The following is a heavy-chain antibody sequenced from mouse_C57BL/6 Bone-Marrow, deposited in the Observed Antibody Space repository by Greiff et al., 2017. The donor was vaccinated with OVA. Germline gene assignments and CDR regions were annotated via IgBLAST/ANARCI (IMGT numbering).Heavy chain of an antibody. D-gene: IGHD1-1*01. J-gene: IGHJ1*03. CDR3: ASLYGSSSYWYFDV. Sequence: QVQLQQSGPELVKPGASVKLSCKASGYTFTSYDINWVKQRPGQGLEWLGWIYPRDGSTKYNEKFKGKATLTVDTSSSTAYMELHSLTSEDAAVYFCASLYGSSSYWYFDVWGTGTTVTVSS. CDR2: IYPRDGST. CDR1: GYTFTSYD. V-gene: IGHV1-85*01.